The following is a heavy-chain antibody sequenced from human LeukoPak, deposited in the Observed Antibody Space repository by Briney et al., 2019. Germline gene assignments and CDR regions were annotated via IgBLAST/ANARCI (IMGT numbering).Heavy chain of an antibody. CDR3: ATIACTNGVCYGY. Sequence: ASVKVSCKASGGTFSSYDINWVRQATGQGLEWMGWMNPNSGNTGYAQKFQGRVTMTRNTSISTAYMELSSLRSEDTAVYYCATIACTNGVCYGYWGQGTLVTVSS. D-gene: IGHD2-8*01. V-gene: IGHV1-8*02. J-gene: IGHJ4*02. CDR1: GGTFSSYD. CDR2: MNPNSGNT.